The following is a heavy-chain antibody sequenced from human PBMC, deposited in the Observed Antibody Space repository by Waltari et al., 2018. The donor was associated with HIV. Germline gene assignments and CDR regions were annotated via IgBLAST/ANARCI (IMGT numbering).Heavy chain of an antibody. Sequence: QVQLQESGPGLVKPSETLSLTCAVSGDSISNANWWTWVRQPPGRGLEWIGEIYHSGRTNYSPSLRSRVTISVDKSKKHFSLTLSSVTAADTAIYFCTGSMKYEFDSWGQGFLVSVS. V-gene: IGHV4-4*02. J-gene: IGHJ5*01. CDR3: TGSMKYEFDS. D-gene: IGHD7-27*01. CDR2: IYHSGRT. CDR1: GDSISNANW.